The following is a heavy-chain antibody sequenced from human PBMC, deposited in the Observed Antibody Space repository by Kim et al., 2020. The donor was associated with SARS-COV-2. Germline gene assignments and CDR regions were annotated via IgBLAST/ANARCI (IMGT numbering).Heavy chain of an antibody. V-gene: IGHV3-48*03. CDR3: ARGPNYSPFDY. Sequence: IYYAASVRGLFTISRDNDKNSLYLQMNSLRAEDTAVYYCARGPNYSPFDYWGQGTLVTVSS. D-gene: IGHD4-4*01. J-gene: IGHJ4*02. CDR2: I.